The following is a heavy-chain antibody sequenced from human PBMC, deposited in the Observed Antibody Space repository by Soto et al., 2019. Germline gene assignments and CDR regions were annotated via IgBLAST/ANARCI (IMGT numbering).Heavy chain of an antibody. CDR2: IYYSGST. CDR3: ARTAVNYDIMTAYYPSHIDN. Sequence: AETLSLSCPATGASISSYYWPWIRQPPGKGLEWIGYIYYSGSTNYNPSLKSRVTISVDTSKKQFSLKLSSVTAADTAVYYGARTAVNYDIMTAYYPSHIDNCGQRTLGTVS. V-gene: IGHV4-59*01. J-gene: IGHJ4*02. CDR1: GASISSYY. D-gene: IGHD3-9*01.